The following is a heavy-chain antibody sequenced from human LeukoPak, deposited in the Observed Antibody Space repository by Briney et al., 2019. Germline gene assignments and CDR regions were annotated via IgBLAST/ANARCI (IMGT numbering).Heavy chain of an antibody. CDR3: ARQNSMGTIDY. J-gene: IGHJ4*02. CDR2: IYPGDSDT. V-gene: IGHV5-51*01. Sequence: GESLKISCMVSGYRFSDYWIGWVRQMPEKGLEWMGIIYPGDSDTRYSPSFQGQVTISADKSISSAYLQWSSLKASDTAMYYCARQNSMGTIDYWGQGTLVTVSS. D-gene: IGHD5-18*01. CDR1: GYRFSDYW.